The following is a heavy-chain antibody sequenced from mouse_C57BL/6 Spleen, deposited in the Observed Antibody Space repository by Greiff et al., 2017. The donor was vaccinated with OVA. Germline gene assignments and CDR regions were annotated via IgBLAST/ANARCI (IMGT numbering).Heavy chain of an antibody. CDR2: IYPRSGNT. D-gene: IGHD1-1*01. Sequence: QVQLKQSGAELARPGASVKLSCKASGYTFTSYGISWVKQRTGQGLEWIGEIYPRSGNTYYNEKFKGKATLTADKSSSTAYMELRSLTSEDSAVYFCARSDLTTVVATGDWYFDVWGTGTTVTVSS. CDR1: GYTFTSYG. J-gene: IGHJ1*03. CDR3: ARSDLTTVVATGDWYFDV. V-gene: IGHV1-81*01.